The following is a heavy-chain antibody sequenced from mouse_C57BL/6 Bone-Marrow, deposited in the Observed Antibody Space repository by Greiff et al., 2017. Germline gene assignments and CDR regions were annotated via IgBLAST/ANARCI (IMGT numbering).Heavy chain of an antibody. CDR1: GYSITSGYY. CDR3: ARVIYNGYYEGAMDY. CDR2: IIYDGIN. J-gene: IGHJ4*01. Sequence: EVQLQESGPGLVKLSQPLSLTCSVTGYSITSGYYWNWIRQFPGNKLEWMGYIIYDGINTYNPSPKNLISIIRDTPKNQFFLKLNSVTTEDTATYYSARVIYNGYYEGAMDYWGQGTSVTVSS. D-gene: IGHD2-3*01. V-gene: IGHV3-6*01.